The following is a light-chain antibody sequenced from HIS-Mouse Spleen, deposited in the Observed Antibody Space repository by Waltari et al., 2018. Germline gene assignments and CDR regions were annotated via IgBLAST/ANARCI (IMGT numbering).Light chain of an antibody. CDR1: ALPKKY. V-gene: IGLV3-10*01. Sequence: SYELTQPPSVSVSPGQTARITCSGDALPKKYAYWYQQKSGQAPVLVIYEDSKLPSGIPERFSGSSSGTMATLTISEAQVEDEADYYCYSTDSSGNHRVFGGGTKLTVL. CDR3: YSTDSSGNHRV. CDR2: EDS. J-gene: IGLJ2*01.